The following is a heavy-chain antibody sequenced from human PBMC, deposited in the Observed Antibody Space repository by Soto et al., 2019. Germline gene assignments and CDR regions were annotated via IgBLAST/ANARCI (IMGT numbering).Heavy chain of an antibody. V-gene: IGHV4-4*02. Sequence: SETLSLTCTVSGGSISSSNWWSWVRQPPGKGLEWIGEIYHSGSTNYNPSLKSRVTISVDKSKNQFSLKLSSVTAADTAVYYCARIRYFDWLCDYWGQGTLVTVSS. CDR3: ARIRYFDWLCDY. J-gene: IGHJ4*02. D-gene: IGHD3-9*01. CDR2: IYHSGST. CDR1: GGSISSSNW.